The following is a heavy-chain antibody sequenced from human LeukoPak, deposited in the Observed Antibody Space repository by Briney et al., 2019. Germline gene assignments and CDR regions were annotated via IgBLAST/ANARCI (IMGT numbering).Heavy chain of an antibody. D-gene: IGHD3-22*01. J-gene: IGHJ4*02. CDR2: ISYDGSNK. CDR3: ARDGMIVDHYFDY. CDR1: GFTFSTYW. V-gene: IGHV3-30-3*01. Sequence: GGSLRLSCSASGFTFSTYWMHWVRQAPGKGLEWVAVISYDGSNKYYADSVKGRFTISRDNSKNTLYLQMNSLRAEDTAVYYCARDGMIVDHYFDYWGQGTLVTVSS.